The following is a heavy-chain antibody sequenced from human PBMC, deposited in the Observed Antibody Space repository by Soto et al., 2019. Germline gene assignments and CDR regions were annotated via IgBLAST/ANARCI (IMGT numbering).Heavy chain of an antibody. D-gene: IGHD2-21*01. Sequence: ECLSPAWLVDSPSMTSICTWGWMRQAQGSGREWVAIIYHTGTTYYNPSLKSRVSLWVDTSKNPFSLSVRSVTAAGPAVYFRVIAAAGRYYHIWGQGKMVTVSS. J-gene: IGHJ3*02. CDR1: SPSMTSICT. CDR3: VIAAAGRYYHI. CDR2: IYHTGTT. V-gene: IGHV4-38-2*02.